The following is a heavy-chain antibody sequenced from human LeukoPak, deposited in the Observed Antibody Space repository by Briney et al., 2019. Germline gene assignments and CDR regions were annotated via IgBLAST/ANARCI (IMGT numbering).Heavy chain of an antibody. D-gene: IGHD3-10*01. CDR2: ISTYNGNT. Sequence: ASVKVSCKASGYXFIVYNITWVRQAPGQGLEWMGWISTYNGNTDYAQNLQDRVTMTRDTSTSTAYMELRSLRSDDTAVYYCARARTYYYGSGTYPYGAFDIWGQGTMVSVAS. J-gene: IGHJ3*02. CDR3: ARARTYYYGSGTYPYGAFDI. CDR1: GYXFIVYN. V-gene: IGHV1-18*01.